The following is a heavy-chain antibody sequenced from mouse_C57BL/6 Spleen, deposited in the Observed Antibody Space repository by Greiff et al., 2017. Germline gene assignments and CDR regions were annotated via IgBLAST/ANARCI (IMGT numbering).Heavy chain of an antibody. CDR1: GYAFSSYW. J-gene: IGHJ4*01. Sequence: QVQLQQSGAELVKPGASVKISCKASGYAFSSYWMNWVKQRPGKGLEWIGQIYPGDGDTNYNGKFKGKATLTADKSSSAAYMQLSSLTSEDSAVYVCARDSSGYVRAMDYWGQGTSVTVSS. D-gene: IGHD3-2*02. CDR2: IYPGDGDT. V-gene: IGHV1-80*01. CDR3: ARDSSGYVRAMDY.